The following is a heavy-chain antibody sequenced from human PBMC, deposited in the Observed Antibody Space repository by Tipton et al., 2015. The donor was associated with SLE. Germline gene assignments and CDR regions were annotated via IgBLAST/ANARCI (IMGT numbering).Heavy chain of an antibody. J-gene: IGHJ4*01. V-gene: IGHV4-34*01. CDR2: IYPTGRT. CDR3: ARDGPDTSGYYLDY. CDR1: GGSLSGYW. Sequence: TLSLTCTVYGGSLSGYWWSWIRQSPGKGLEWIGEIYPTGRTDYKPSLMSRVTISVDTSQNQFSLGLTSVTAADTAVYYCARDGPDTSGYYLDYWGQGTLVTVSS. D-gene: IGHD3-22*01.